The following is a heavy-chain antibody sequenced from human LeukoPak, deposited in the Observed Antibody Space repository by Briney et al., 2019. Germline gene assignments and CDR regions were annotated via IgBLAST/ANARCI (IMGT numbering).Heavy chain of an antibody. CDR3: ARDRDSSSWYLNAFDI. D-gene: IGHD6-13*01. V-gene: IGHV3-48*01. Sequence: GGSLRLSCAASGFTFSSFDMNWVRQAPGKGLEWVSYISSSSSTIYYADSVKGRFTISRDNAKNSLYLQMNSLRAEDTAVYYCARDRDSSSWYLNAFDIWGQGTMVTVSS. CDR1: GFTFSSFD. J-gene: IGHJ3*02. CDR2: ISSSSSTI.